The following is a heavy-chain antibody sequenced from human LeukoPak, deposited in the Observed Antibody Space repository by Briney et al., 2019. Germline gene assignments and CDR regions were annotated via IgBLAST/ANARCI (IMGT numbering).Heavy chain of an antibody. CDR3: ARGWSGLLWFGESDPFDY. D-gene: IGHD3-10*01. J-gene: IGHJ4*02. V-gene: IGHV1-2*02. CDR2: INPNSGGT. CDR1: GYTFTGYY. Sequence: GASVKVSCKASGYTFTGYYMHWVRQAPGQGLEWMGWINPNSGGTNYAQKFQGRVTMTRDTSISTAYMELSRLRSDDTAVYYCARGWSGLLWFGESDPFDYWGQGTLVTVSS.